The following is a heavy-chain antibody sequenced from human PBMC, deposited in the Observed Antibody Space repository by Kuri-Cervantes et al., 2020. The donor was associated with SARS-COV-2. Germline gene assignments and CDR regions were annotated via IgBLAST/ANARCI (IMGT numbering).Heavy chain of an antibody. D-gene: IGHD2/OR15-2a*01. CDR3: ARDPSMGSTTNAFDI. J-gene: IGHJ3*02. Sequence: ESLKISCVVSGGSISSPSYHWGWVRQAPGKGLEWIGSRFSSGYSYYNPSLKSRATISVDTSKNQFSLKLSSVTAADTAVYYCARDPSMGSTTNAFDIWGQGTMVTVSS. CDR1: GGSISSPSYH. V-gene: IGHV4-39*07. CDR2: RFSSGYS.